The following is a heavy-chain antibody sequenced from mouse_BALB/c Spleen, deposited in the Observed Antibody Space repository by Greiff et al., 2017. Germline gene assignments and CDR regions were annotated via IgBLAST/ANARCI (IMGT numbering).Heavy chain of an antibody. Sequence: EVQVVESGGGLVQPGGSRKLSCAASGFTFSDYGMAWVRQAPGKGPEWVAFISNLAYSIYYADTVTGRFTISRENAKNTLYLEMSSLRSEDTAMYYCARDTEVNGAMDYWGQGTSVTVSS. J-gene: IGHJ4*01. D-gene: IGHD2-5*01. V-gene: IGHV5-15*02. CDR2: ISNLAYSI. CDR3: ARDTEVNGAMDY. CDR1: GFTFSDYG.